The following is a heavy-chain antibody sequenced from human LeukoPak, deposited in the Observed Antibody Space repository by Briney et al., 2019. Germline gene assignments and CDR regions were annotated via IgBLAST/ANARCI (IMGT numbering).Heavy chain of an antibody. CDR1: GYTFTSYG. CDR2: ISAYNGNT. J-gene: IGHJ5*02. Sequence: ASVKVSCKASGYTFTSYGISWVRQAPGQGLEWMGWISAYNGNTNYAQKLQGRVTMTTDTSTSTAYMELRSLRSDDTAVYYCARAGFGTILRFSRSRFDPWGQGTLVTVSS. D-gene: IGHD3-3*01. CDR3: ARAGFGTILRFSRSRFDP. V-gene: IGHV1-18*01.